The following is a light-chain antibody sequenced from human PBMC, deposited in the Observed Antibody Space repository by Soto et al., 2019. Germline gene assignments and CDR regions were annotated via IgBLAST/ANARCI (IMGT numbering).Light chain of an antibody. V-gene: IGKV1-27*01. CDR3: RHYNSAPPAGT. CDR1: QGINNR. Sequence: DFQMTQSPSSLSASVGDRVTITCRASQGINNRLAWFQQKPGKVPKVVIYAASTLQSGVPSRISGSGSGTYITLAIGSLRRECVATYYCRHYNSAPPAGTFGGGTKVEIK. J-gene: IGKJ4*01. CDR2: AAS.